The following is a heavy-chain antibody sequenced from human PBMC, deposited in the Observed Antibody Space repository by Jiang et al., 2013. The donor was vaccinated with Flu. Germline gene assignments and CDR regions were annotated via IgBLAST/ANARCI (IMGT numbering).Heavy chain of an antibody. CDR2: IWYDGSNK. CDR3: AKEASSSWHTLDY. J-gene: IGHJ4*02. V-gene: IGHV3-30*18. D-gene: IGHD6-13*01. Sequence: QLLESGGGVVQPGRSLRLSCAASGFTFSSYGMHWVRQAPGKGLEWVAVIWYDGSNKYYADSVKGRFTISRDNSKNTLYLQMNSLRAEDTAVYYCAKEASSSWHTLDYWGQGTLVTVSS. CDR1: GFTFSSYG.